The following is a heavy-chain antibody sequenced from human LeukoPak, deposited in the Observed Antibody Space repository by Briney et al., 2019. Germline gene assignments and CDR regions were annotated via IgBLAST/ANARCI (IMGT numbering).Heavy chain of an antibody. Sequence: SETLSLTCTVSGGSISSNVYYWGWIRQPPGKGLEWIGSIYYSGSTYYNPSLKSRVTISVDTSKNQFSLKLSSVTAADTAVYYCASRFLEWLLDYWGQGTLVTVSS. J-gene: IGHJ4*02. CDR1: GGSISSNVYY. D-gene: IGHD3-3*01. CDR3: ASRFLEWLLDY. V-gene: IGHV4-39*01. CDR2: IYYSGST.